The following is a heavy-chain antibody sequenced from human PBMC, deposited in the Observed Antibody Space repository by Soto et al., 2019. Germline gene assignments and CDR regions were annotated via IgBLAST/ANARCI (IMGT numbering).Heavy chain of an antibody. CDR3: AREPRYCRGGSCSITGDAYDI. CDR1: GFIVSDTY. J-gene: IGHJ3*02. Sequence: EVQLVESGGGLVQPGGSLRLSCTASGFIVSDTYVNWVRQAPGKGLEWVSVISNRGDTHYADSVRGRFSLSRDVSDNTLHLQLNTLSVEDTAVYYCAREPRYCRGGSCSITGDAYDIWGQGTMVTVSS. CDR2: ISNRGDT. V-gene: IGHV3-66*01. D-gene: IGHD2-15*01.